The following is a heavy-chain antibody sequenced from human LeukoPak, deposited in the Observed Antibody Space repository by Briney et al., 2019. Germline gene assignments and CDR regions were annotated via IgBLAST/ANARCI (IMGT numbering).Heavy chain of an antibody. CDR1: GDSISTYY. D-gene: IGHD5-18*01. CDR2: INYRGST. CDR3: ARSRSGYSYDHAAFEI. J-gene: IGHJ3*02. Sequence: PSETLPLTCTVSGDSISTYYWSWIRQPPGKGLEWIAYINYRGSTTYNPSLRSRVTISVDTSRNQFSLKLSSVTAADTAVYNCARSRSGYSYDHAAFEIWGQGTMVTVSS. V-gene: IGHV4-59*01.